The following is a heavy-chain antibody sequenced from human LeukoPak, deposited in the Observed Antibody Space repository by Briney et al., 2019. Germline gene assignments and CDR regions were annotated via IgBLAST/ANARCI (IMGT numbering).Heavy chain of an antibody. V-gene: IGHV1-8*01. J-gene: IGHJ6*02. D-gene: IGHD4-17*01. CDR2: MNPNSGNT. CDR3: ARGYGEIYYYYYYGMDV. CDR1: GYTFTSYD. Sequence: ASVKVSCKASGYTFTSYDINWVRQATGQGLEWMGWMNPNSGNTGYAQKFQGRVTMTRNTSISTAYMELSSLRSEDTAVYYCARGYGEIYYYYYYGMDVWGQGTTVTVSS.